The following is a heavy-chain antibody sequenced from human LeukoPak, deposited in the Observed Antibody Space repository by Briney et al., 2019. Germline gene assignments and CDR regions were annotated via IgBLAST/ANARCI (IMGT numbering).Heavy chain of an antibody. CDR2: IYTSGST. CDR1: GGSFSGYY. Sequence: SETLSPTCAVYGGSFSGYYWSWIRQPPGKGLEWIGRIYTSGSTNYNPSLKSRVTISVDTSKNQFSLKLSSVTAADTAVYYCARVFRYCSGGSCYSGVEYWGQGTLVTVSS. D-gene: IGHD2-15*01. J-gene: IGHJ4*02. V-gene: IGHV4-4*08. CDR3: ARVFRYCSGGSCYSGVEY.